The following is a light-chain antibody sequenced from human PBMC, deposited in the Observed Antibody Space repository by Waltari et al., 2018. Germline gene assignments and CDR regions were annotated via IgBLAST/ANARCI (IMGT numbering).Light chain of an antibody. V-gene: IGLV2-23*01. CDR3: CSYTTFSTLV. CDR1: SSAVGNYNL. CDR2: EDT. J-gene: IGLJ2*01. Sequence: QSALTQPASVSGSPGQSITISCHGSSSAVGNYNLVFWYQHYPGKVPKLMIYEDTKRPSGLSDRFSGSKSGNTASLTISGLQAEDEADYYCCSYTTFSTLVFGAGTKVTVL.